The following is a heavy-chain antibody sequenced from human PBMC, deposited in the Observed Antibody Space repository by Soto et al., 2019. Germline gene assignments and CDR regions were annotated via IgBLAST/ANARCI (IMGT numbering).Heavy chain of an antibody. CDR1: GYSFSSYW. J-gene: IGHJ4*02. CDR2: LDPSDSYT. Sequence: GESLKISCKGSGYSFSSYWSSWVRQMPGKGLAWMGRLDPSDSYTSYSPSFQGHVTISTDKSISTAYLQWSSLKASDSAMYYCARHLTSSWNCDFWGEGTLVTVSS. CDR3: ARHLTSSWNCDF. V-gene: IGHV5-10-1*01. D-gene: IGHD6-19*01.